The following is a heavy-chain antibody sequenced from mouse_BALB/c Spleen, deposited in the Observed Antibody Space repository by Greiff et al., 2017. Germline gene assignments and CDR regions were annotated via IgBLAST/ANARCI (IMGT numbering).Heavy chain of an antibody. Sequence: EVQLVESGPGLVKPSQSLSLTCTVTGYSITSDYAWNWIRQFPGNKLEWMGYISYSGSTSYNPSLKSRISITRDTSKNQFFLQLNSVTTEDTATYYCASRRWLHFDVWGAGTTVTVSS. CDR2: ISYSGST. D-gene: IGHD2-3*01. CDR3: ASRRWLHFDV. V-gene: IGHV3-2*02. CDR1: GYSITSDYA. J-gene: IGHJ1*01.